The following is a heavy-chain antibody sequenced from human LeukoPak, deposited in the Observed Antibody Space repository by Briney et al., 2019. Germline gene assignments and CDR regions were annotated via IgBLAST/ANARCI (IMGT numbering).Heavy chain of an antibody. V-gene: IGHV4-59*01. CDR3: AREPIVTTWFDP. D-gene: IGHD4-11*01. J-gene: IGHJ5*02. Sequence: PSETLSLTCTVSGGSISSYYWSWIRQPPGKGLEWIGYIYYSGSTNYNPSLKSRVTISVDTSKNQFSLKLSSVTAADTAVYYCAREPIVTTWFDPWGQGTLVTVSS. CDR2: IYYSGST. CDR1: GGSISSYY.